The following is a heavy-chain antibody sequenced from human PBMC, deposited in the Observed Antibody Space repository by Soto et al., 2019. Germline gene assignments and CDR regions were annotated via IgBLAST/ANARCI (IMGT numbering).Heavy chain of an antibody. Sequence: KTSETLSLTCAVFSASLGDHYLAWIRQSPDKGLEWIGEVHPSGSTDYNPSLKRRLTLSLDTSKNQFSLKVASVTAADTAVYFCARGKPSGYRFGQRNFFYYGLDVWGPGTTVTVYS. CDR2: VHPSGST. J-gene: IGHJ6*02. CDR1: SASLGDHY. D-gene: IGHD5-18*01. V-gene: IGHV4-34*01. CDR3: ARGKPSGYRFGQRNFFYYGLDV.